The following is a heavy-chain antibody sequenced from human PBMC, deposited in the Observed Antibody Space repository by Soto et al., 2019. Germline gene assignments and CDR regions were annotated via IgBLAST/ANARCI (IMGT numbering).Heavy chain of an antibody. CDR1: GFKFSNYW. CDR2: IKQDGSEK. J-gene: IGHJ4*02. Sequence: EVQLVESGGGLVQPGGSLRLSCAASGFKFSNYWMSWVRQAPGKGLEWVANIKQDGSEKYYVDSVKGRFTISRDNAKNSLYLQMNSLRAEDTAVYYCASELSFDYWGQGTLVTVSS. V-gene: IGHV3-7*01. CDR3: ASELSFDY.